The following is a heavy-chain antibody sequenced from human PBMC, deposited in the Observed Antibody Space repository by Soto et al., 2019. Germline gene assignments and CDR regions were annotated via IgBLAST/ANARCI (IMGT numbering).Heavy chain of an antibody. Sequence: QVQLVQSGAEVKKPGSSVKVSCKASGGTFSSYTISWVRQAPGQGLEWMGRIIPILGIANYAQKVQGRVTITADKSTSTAYMELSSLRSEDTAVYYGARAAEYYDILTGYAPLGYWGQGTLVTVSS. V-gene: IGHV1-69*02. CDR1: GGTFSSYT. D-gene: IGHD3-9*01. CDR3: ARAAEYYDILTGYAPLGY. CDR2: IIPILGIA. J-gene: IGHJ4*02.